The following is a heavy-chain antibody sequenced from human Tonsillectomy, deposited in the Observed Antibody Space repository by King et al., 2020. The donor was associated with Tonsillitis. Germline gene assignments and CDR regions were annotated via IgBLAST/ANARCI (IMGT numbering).Heavy chain of an antibody. CDR1: GFTFSIYA. V-gene: IGHV3-23*04. Sequence: VQLVESGGDLVQPGGSLRLSCAASGFTFSIYAMSWVRQPPGKGLECVSSVTGSGDSTHYADSVKGRFTISRDNSKNTLYLQMNSLRAEDTAVYYCAKRMLGSRPPFENWGQGTLVTVSS. J-gene: IGHJ4*02. D-gene: IGHD3-10*01. CDR2: VTGSGDST. CDR3: AKRMLGSRPPFEN.